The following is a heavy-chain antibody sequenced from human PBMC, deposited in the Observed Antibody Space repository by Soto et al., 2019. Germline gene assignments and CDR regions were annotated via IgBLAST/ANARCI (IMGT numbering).Heavy chain of an antibody. D-gene: IGHD2-21*02. Sequence: QLQLQESGPGLVKPSETLSLTCTVAGGSISSSSYYWGWIRQPPGKGLEWIGSIYYSGSTYYNPSLKSRVTIAVDTSKTQFSLKLSSVTAADTAVYYGARHTIVVVTAYYFDYCGQGTLVTGSS. J-gene: IGHJ4*02. CDR2: IYYSGST. CDR1: GGSISSSSYY. V-gene: IGHV4-39*01. CDR3: ARHTIVVVTAYYFDY.